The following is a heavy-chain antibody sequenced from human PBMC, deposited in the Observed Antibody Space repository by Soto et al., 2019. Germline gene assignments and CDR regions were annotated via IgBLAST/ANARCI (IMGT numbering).Heavy chain of an antibody. CDR1: GYTFTSYA. J-gene: IGHJ5*02. CDR2: INAGNGNT. V-gene: IGHV1-3*01. CDR3: ARRNHGIAVAGENWFVP. Sequence: GASVKVSCKASGYTFTSYAMHWVRQAPGQRLEWMGWINAGNGNTKYSQKFQGRVTITRDTSASTAYMELSSLRSEDTAVYYCARRNHGIAVAGENWFVPWGQGTLVSVSS. D-gene: IGHD6-19*01.